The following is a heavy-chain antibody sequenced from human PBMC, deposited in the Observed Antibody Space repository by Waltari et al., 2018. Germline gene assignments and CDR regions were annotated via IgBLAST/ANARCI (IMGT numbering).Heavy chain of an antibody. V-gene: IGHV1-3*01. J-gene: IGHJ3*02. CDR3: ARALYDYVWGSYRYLGAFDI. D-gene: IGHD3-16*02. CDR1: GYTFTSYA. CDR2: INAGNGNT. Sequence: QVQLVQSGAEVKKPGASVKVSCKASGYTFTSYAMSWVRQAPGQRIEWMGWINAGNGNTKYSQKFQGRVTITRDTSASTAYMELSSLRSEDTAVYYCARALYDYVWGSYRYLGAFDIWGQGTMVTVSS.